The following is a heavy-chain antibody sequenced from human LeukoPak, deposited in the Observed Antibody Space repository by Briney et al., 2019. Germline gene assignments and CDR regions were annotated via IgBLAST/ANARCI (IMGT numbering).Heavy chain of an antibody. CDR3: ARFKYYDSSGRYYFDY. CDR1: GGSISSGSYY. D-gene: IGHD3-22*01. V-gene: IGHV4-61*02. J-gene: IGHJ4*02. Sequence: SETLSLTCTVSGGSISSGSYYWSWLRQPAGKGLEWIGRIYTSGSTNYNPSLKSRVTISVDTSKNQFSLKLSSVTAADTAVYYCARFKYYDSSGRYYFDYWGQGTLVTVSS. CDR2: IYTSGST.